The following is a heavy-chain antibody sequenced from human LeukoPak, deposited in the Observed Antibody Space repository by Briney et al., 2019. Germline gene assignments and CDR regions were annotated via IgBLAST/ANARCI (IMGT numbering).Heavy chain of an antibody. J-gene: IGHJ4*02. CDR2: ISTSSSYR. CDR3: ARVGSIAAAGTPDY. CDR1: GFTFNLYS. Sequence: PGGSLRLSCAASGFTFNLYSMNWVRQAPGKGLEWVSSISTSSSYRYYADSVRGRFTTSRDNAKNSLYLQMNSLRAEDTAVYYCARVGSIAAAGTPDYWGQGTLVTVSS. D-gene: IGHD6-13*01. V-gene: IGHV3-21*01.